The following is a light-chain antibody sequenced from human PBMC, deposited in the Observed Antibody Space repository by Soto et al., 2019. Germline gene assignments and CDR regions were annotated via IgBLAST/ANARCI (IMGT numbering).Light chain of an antibody. J-gene: IGLJ2*01. V-gene: IGLV2-11*01. Sequence: QSALTQPRSVSGSPGQSVTTSCTGTISDVGGYNYVSWYQHHPGKAPKLLISDVTKRPSWVPDRFSGSKSGNTASLTISDLQAEDEADYYCSSYAGDNNLVFGGGTKVTVL. CDR2: DVT. CDR1: ISDVGGYNY. CDR3: SSYAGDNNLV.